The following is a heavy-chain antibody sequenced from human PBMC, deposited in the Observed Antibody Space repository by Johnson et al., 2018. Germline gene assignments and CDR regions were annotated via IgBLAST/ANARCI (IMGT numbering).Heavy chain of an antibody. J-gene: IGHJ6*02. CDR3: ARDFWTNGVCYTEFDFYYGMDV. CDR1: GFTFSTYS. Sequence: EVQLVESGGGLVKPGGSLRLSCVASGFTFSTYSMNWVRQAPGKGLEWVSSISRSSSYIYYADSVKGRFTISRDNAKSSLYLQMNSLRAEDTAVYYCARDFWTNGVCYTEFDFYYGMDVWGQGTTVTVS. CDR2: ISRSSSYI. V-gene: IGHV3-21*01. D-gene: IGHD2-8*01.